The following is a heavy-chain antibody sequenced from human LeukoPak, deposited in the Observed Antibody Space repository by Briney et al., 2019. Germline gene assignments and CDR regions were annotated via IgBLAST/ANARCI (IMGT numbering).Heavy chain of an antibody. CDR1: GFTFDDYA. V-gene: IGHV3-43*02. Sequence: GGSLRLSCAASGFTFDDYAMHRVRQAPGKGLEWVSLISGDGGSTYYADSVKGRFTISRGNSKNSLYLQMNSLRTEDTALYYCAKVSDIVATYGAFDIWGQGTMVTVSS. D-gene: IGHD5-12*01. J-gene: IGHJ3*02. CDR2: ISGDGGST. CDR3: AKVSDIVATYGAFDI.